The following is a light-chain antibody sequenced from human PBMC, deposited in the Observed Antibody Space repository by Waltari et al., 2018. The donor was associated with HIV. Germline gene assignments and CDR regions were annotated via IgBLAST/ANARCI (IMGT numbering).Light chain of an antibody. V-gene: IGLV1-47*01. CDR3: AAWDDSLSGYV. CDR2: QTD. CDR1: TATKIARDD. J-gene: IGLJ1*01. Sequence: QSVLSQPPSASGTPGQRLTLSCSASTATKIARDDVRWFRQVPGAAPRLLMYQTDQRPSWVTDRFSGSKSGTSASLVISGLRSEDEAHYYCAAWDDSLSGYVFGTGTKVIVL.